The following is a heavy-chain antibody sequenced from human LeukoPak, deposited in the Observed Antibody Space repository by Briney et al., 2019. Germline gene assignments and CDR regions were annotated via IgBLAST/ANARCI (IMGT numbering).Heavy chain of an antibody. CDR2: IKQDGSEK. CDR1: GFTFSSYW. D-gene: IGHD3-3*01. V-gene: IGHV3-7*03. J-gene: IGHJ4*02. CDR3: ARNYDFWSGYYLDY. Sequence: GGSLRLSCAASGFTFSSYWMSWVRQASEKGLVWVANIKQDGSEKYYVDSVKGRFTISRDNAKNSLYLQMNSLRAEDTAVYYCARNYDFWSGYYLDYWGQGTLVTVSS.